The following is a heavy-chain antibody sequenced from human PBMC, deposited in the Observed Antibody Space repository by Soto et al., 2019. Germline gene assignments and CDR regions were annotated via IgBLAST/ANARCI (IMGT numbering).Heavy chain of an antibody. CDR3: ARGLITGSSYSGGWYYFDH. Sequence: PSDTHSVTCPDHGVSLCGSINSWIRHPPGNVLQWIGQINDSGSTYYNPSLKSRVIISMHTSNDQFSLELTSVTAADTAMYYCARGLITGSSYSGGWYYFDHWGQGTQVTVS. CDR2: INDSGST. V-gene: IGHV4-34*01. D-gene: IGHD1-26*01. CDR1: GVSLCGSI. J-gene: IGHJ4*02.